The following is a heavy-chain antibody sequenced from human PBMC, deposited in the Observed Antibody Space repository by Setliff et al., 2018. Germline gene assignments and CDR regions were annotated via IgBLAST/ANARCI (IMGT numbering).Heavy chain of an antibody. CDR1: GYSFTDYY. Sequence: ASVKVSCKASGYSFTDYYIHWVRQAPGEGLEWMGCINVNSGDTNYAQNFQGRVTMTMDTSVSTAYMELSGLRSDDTALYYCARGRIGSTWTGDYWGQGALVTVSS. D-gene: IGHD2-2*01. CDR2: INVNSGDT. J-gene: IGHJ4*02. CDR3: ARGRIGSTWTGDY. V-gene: IGHV1-2*02.